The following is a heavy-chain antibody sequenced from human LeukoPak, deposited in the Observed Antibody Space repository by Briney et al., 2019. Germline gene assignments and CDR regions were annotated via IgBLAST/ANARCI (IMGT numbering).Heavy chain of an antibody. CDR1: GGSISSSSYY. CDR3: ARGHPDSSGWYDRTYNWFDP. J-gene: IGHJ5*02. V-gene: IGHV4-39*07. Sequence: PSETLSLTCTVAGGSISSSSYYWGWIRQPPGKGLEWIGSIYYSGSTYYNPSLKSRVTISVDTSKNQFSLKLSSVTAADTAVYYCARGHPDSSGWYDRTYNWFDPWGQGTLVTVSS. CDR2: IYYSGST. D-gene: IGHD6-19*01.